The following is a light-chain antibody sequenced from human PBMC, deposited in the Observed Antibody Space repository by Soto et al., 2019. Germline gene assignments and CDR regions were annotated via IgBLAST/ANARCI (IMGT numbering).Light chain of an antibody. Sequence: TLSLSPGERATLSCRASQSVSSYLAWYQQRPGQAPRLLIYDASIRATGIPARFSGSGSGTDFALTISSLEPEDFAVYYCQQRSSWLTFGGGTKVDIK. CDR1: QSVSSY. CDR3: QQRSSWLT. V-gene: IGKV3-11*01. CDR2: DAS. J-gene: IGKJ4*01.